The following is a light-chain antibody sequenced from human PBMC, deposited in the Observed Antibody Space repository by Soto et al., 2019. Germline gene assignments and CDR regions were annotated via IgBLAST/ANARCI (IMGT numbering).Light chain of an antibody. J-gene: IGLJ1*01. CDR3: GSYTTSSNYV. Sequence: QSALTQPASVSGSPGQSITISCTGTSSDIDAYNYVSWYQQHPGKAPKLMIYDVSNRPSGISNRFSGSKSGNTASLTISGRQAEDEADYYCGSYTTSSNYVFGTGTKVTVL. CDR2: DVS. CDR1: SSDIDAYNY. V-gene: IGLV2-14*01.